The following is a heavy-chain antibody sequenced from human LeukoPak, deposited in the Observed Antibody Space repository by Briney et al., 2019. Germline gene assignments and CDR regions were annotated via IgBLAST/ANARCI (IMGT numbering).Heavy chain of an antibody. CDR3: AADIVVVAAANSDDY. CDR1: GFTFRIYG. V-gene: IGHV3-30*02. D-gene: IGHD2-2*01. CDR2: IRYDGSNK. J-gene: IGHJ4*02. Sequence: GGSLRLSCAASGFTFRIYGMHWVRQGPGKGLEWVAFIRYDGSNKYYADSVKGRFTVSRDNSKNTLFLQMNSLRTEDTAVYYCAADIVVVAAANSDDYWGQGTLVTVSS.